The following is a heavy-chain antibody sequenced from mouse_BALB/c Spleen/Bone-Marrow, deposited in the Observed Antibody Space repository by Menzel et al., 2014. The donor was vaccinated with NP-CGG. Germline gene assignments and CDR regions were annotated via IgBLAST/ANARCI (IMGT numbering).Heavy chain of an antibody. D-gene: IGHD2-4*01. CDR2: IYPGDGDT. CDR1: GYAFSSSR. CDR3: ARSGYDYENY. J-gene: IGHJ2*01. V-gene: IGHV1-82*01. Sequence: VQLQQSGPELVKPGASVKISCKASGYAFSSSRMNWVKQRPGQGLEWIGRIYPGDGDTNYNGKFKGKATLTADKSSSTAYMQLSSLTSVDSAVYFCARSGYDYENYWGQGTTLTVSS.